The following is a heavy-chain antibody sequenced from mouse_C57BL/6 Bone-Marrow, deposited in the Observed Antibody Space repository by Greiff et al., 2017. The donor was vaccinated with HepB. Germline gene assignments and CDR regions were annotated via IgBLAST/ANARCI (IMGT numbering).Heavy chain of an antibody. CDR2: IRSKSNNYAT. CDR1: GFSFNTYA. CDR3: VRNYYGSPYAMDY. J-gene: IGHJ4*01. D-gene: IGHD1-1*01. V-gene: IGHV10-1*01. Sequence: EVKLMESGGGLVQPKGSLKLSCAASGFSFNTYAMNWVRQAPGKGLEWVARIRSKSNNYATYYADSVKDRFTISRDDSESMLYLQMNNLKTEDTAMYYYVRNYYGSPYAMDYWGQGTSVTVSS.